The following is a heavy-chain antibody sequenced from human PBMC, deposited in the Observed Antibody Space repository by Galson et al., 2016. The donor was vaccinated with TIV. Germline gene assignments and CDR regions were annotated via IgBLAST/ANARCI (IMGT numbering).Heavy chain of an antibody. CDR3: AKTGRDAYNFNF. Sequence: ETLSLTCSVSGDSISSRSSYWGWVRQPPGQGLEWIGNIYYSGNTYYNPSLQSRITISVDTSKNQSSLKSTSVTAADTALYYCAKTGRDAYNFNFWGQGTLVTVSS. CDR2: IYYSGNT. J-gene: IGHJ4*02. D-gene: IGHD5-24*01. V-gene: IGHV4-39*01. CDR1: GDSISSRSSY.